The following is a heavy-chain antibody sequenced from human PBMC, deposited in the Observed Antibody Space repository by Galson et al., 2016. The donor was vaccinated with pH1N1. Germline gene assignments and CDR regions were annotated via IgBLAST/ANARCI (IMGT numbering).Heavy chain of an antibody. CDR2: IYHIGGT. Sequence: ETLSLTCAVSGGSIRSSNWWSWVRQPPGKGLEWIGEIYHIGGTSYNPSLKSRVTISLDNSKNHFSLNLASVTAADTAVYYCARDGGDYGGAGQYKYFDTWGQGTLVTVSS. V-gene: IGHV4-4*02. J-gene: IGHJ5*02. D-gene: IGHD4-23*01. CDR1: GGSIRSSNW. CDR3: ARDGGDYGGAGQYKYFDT.